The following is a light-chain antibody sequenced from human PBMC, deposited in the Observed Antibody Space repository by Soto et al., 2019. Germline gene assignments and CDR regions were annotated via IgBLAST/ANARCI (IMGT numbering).Light chain of an antibody. J-gene: IGLJ3*02. CDR3: LSYTSSSTWV. CDR1: SGDVGGYNY. Sequence: QSVLTQPASVSGSPGQSITISCTGTSGDVGGYNYVSWYQQHPGKAPKLMIYEVSNRPSGVSDRFSGSRSGNTASLTISGLQAEDESDYYCLSYTSSSTWVFGGGTKVTVL. CDR2: EVS. V-gene: IGLV2-14*01.